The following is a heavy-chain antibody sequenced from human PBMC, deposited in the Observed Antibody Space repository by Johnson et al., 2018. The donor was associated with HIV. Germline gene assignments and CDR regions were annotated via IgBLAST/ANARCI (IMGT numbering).Heavy chain of an antibody. CDR3: AKSSRVATSFDAFDF. CDR1: GFNFDDYG. D-gene: IGHD1-26*01. V-gene: IGHV3-20*04. Sequence: EQLVESGGGVVRPGGSLRLSCAGSGFNFDDYGMSWVRQAPGKGLEWVSGINWNGGSIGYADSVKGRFTISRDNVKNSLYLQMNSLRAEDTAVYYCAKSSRVATSFDAFDFWGQGTMVTVSS. J-gene: IGHJ3*01. CDR2: INWNGGSI.